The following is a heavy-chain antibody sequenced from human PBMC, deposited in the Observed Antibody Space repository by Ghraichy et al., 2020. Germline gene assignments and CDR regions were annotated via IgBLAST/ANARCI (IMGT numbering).Heavy chain of an antibody. CDR2: IYYSGST. Sequence: SETLSLTCTVSGGSIGSYYWSWIRQPPGKGLEWIGYIYYSGSTNYNPSLKSRVTISVDTSKNQFSLKLSSVTAADTAVYYCARGYGSGSYDYYYGLDVWGQGTTVTVSS. D-gene: IGHD3-10*01. CDR1: GGSIGSYY. J-gene: IGHJ6*02. V-gene: IGHV4-59*01. CDR3: ARGYGSGSYDYYYGLDV.